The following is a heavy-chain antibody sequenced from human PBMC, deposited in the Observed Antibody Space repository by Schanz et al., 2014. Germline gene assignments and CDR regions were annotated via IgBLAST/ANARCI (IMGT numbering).Heavy chain of an antibody. CDR1: GFSFGTYA. Sequence: EVHLLESGGGLVQPGGSLRLSCAASGFSFGTYAMSWVRQAPGKGLLWVSAMNESHSTIYYADSVRGRFTISRDNSKSTLYLQMNSLRPEDTAVYYCAKYRGYYRVSGSYRELEYWGQGTLVTVSS. CDR3: AKYRGYYRVSGSYRELEY. J-gene: IGHJ4*02. D-gene: IGHD3-10*01. CDR2: MNESHSTI. V-gene: IGHV3-23*01.